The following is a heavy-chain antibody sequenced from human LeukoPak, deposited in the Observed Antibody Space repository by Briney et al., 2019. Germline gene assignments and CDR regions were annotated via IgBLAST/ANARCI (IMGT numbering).Heavy chain of an antibody. V-gene: IGHV3-30*02. Sequence: PGGSLRLSCAASGFMFSSYGMHWVRQAPGKGLEWVTFIRYDGSEKNYADSVKGRFTISRDNSKSTVYLQMNSLRGDDTAVYFCAKDRSGPAEHWGQGTLVTVSS. CDR1: GFMFSSYG. CDR3: AKDRSGPAEH. CDR2: IRYDGSEK. J-gene: IGHJ1*01.